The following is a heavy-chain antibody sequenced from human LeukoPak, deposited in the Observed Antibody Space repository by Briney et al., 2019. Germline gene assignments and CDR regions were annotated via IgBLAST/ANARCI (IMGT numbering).Heavy chain of an antibody. CDR2: INHSGST. CDR1: GGSFSGYY. J-gene: IGHJ5*02. V-gene: IGHV4-34*01. Sequence: SETLSLTCAVYGGSFSGYYWSWIRQPPGKGLEWIGEINHSGSTKNNPSLKSRVTISVDMSKNQFSLKLSSVTAADTAVYYCASVRGYSSGWYASGFDPWGQGTLVTVSS. D-gene: IGHD6-19*01. CDR3: ASVRGYSSGWYASGFDP.